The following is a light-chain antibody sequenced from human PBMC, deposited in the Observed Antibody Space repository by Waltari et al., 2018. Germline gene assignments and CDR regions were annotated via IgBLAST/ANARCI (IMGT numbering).Light chain of an antibody. CDR2: DVS. CDR3: SSYTSSSTPWV. Sequence: QSALTQPASVSGSPGQSITISCTGTSSDVGGYNYVSWYQQHPGKAHKLMIYDVSKRPSGVSNRFSGSKSGNTASLTISGLQAEDEADYYCSSYTSSSTPWVFGGGTKLTVL. V-gene: IGLV2-14*01. CDR1: SSDVGGYNY. J-gene: IGLJ3*02.